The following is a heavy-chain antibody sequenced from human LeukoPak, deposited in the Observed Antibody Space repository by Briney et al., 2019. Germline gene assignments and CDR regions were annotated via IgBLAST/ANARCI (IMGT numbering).Heavy chain of an antibody. CDR3: ARAPQIGFSGFDKNY. Sequence: GGSLRLSCAASGYTLSDYWMHWVRQAPGKGLVWVSRINSDGSRIIYADSVKGRFTISRDNAKNTGYLQMNSLRADDTAVYFCARAPQIGFSGFDKNYWGQGTLVTVSS. D-gene: IGHD5-12*01. J-gene: IGHJ4*02. CDR2: INSDGSRI. V-gene: IGHV3-74*01. CDR1: GYTLSDYW.